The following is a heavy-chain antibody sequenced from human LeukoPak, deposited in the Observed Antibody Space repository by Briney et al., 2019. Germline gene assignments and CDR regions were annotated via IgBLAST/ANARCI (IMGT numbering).Heavy chain of an antibody. Sequence: PSGTLSLTCTVSGYSIRSGYYWGWIRQPPGKGLEWIGSIYHSGSTYYNPSLKSRVTISVDTSKNQFSLKLSSVTAADTAVYYCARDRTHIDYWGQGTLVTVSS. J-gene: IGHJ4*02. V-gene: IGHV4-38-2*02. CDR2: IYHSGST. CDR1: GYSIRSGYY. CDR3: ARDRTHIDY.